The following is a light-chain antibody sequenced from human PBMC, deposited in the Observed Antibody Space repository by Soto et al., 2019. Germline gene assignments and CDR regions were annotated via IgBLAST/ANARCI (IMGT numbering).Light chain of an antibody. CDR1: GSDIATFNY. V-gene: IGLV2-14*01. CDR3: NLYARTSFYV. Sequence: QSALAQPASMSGSPGQSISICCTGSGSDIATFNYVSWYQQYPGKAPKLLIYQVTSRASGDSHRFSGSKSGKTAALTISGLQPADEAEYYCNLYARTSFYVYATVTKVTVL. J-gene: IGLJ1*01. CDR2: QVT.